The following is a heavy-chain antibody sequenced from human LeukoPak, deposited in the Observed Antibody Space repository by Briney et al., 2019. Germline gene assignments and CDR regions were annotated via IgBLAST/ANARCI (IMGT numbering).Heavy chain of an antibody. CDR1: GGSISSGSYY. J-gene: IGHJ3*02. CDR2: IYYSGST. CDR3: ASEFWSGTNDAFDI. D-gene: IGHD3-3*01. Sequence: SQXLSLTCTVSGGSISSGSYYWRWIRQPAGKGLEWVGYIYYSGSTNDNPSLKRRVTISLDTSKNQFSLRLSSVTAADTAVYYCASEFWSGTNDAFDIWGQGTMVTVSS. V-gene: IGHV4-61*10.